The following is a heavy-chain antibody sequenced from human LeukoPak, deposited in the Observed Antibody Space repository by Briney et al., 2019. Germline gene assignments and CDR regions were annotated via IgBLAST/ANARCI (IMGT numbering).Heavy chain of an antibody. J-gene: IGHJ4*02. Sequence: GGSLRLSCAASGFNFGTYYMGWVRQAPGKGLESVAMISRDGSETYYVDSVKGRFTISRDNAMNSLYLQMSSLSGDDTAVYYCVLLVREPAYWGEGTLVTVST. V-gene: IGHV3-7*01. CDR3: VLLVREPAY. CDR2: ISRDGSET. CDR1: GFNFGTYY. D-gene: IGHD1-14*01.